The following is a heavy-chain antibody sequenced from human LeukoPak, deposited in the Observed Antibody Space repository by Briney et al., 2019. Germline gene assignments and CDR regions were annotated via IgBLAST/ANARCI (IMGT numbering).Heavy chain of an antibody. CDR2: IYTSGST. V-gene: IGHV4-4*09. CDR3: ARHSRDCSSTSCYGSYYYYYMDV. CDR1: GGSISSYY. D-gene: IGHD2-2*01. Sequence: SETLSLTCTVSGGSISSYYWSWIRQPPGKGLEWIGYIYTSGSTNYNPSLKSRVTISVDPSKNQFSLKLSSVTAADTAVYYCARHSRDCSSTSCYGSYYYYYMDVWGKGTTVTVSS. J-gene: IGHJ6*03.